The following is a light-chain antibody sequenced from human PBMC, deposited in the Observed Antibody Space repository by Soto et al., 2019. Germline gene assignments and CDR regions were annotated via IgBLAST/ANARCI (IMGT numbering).Light chain of an antibody. CDR1: QGISNY. Sequence: DIQMTQSPSSLSAYVGDRVTITCRASQGISNYLAWYQQKPGKVPKLLIYAASTLQSGVPSRFSGSGSGTDFTLTISSLQPEDVATYYCQKYNSAATWTFGQGTKVDIK. CDR2: AAS. J-gene: IGKJ1*01. V-gene: IGKV1-27*01. CDR3: QKYNSAATWT.